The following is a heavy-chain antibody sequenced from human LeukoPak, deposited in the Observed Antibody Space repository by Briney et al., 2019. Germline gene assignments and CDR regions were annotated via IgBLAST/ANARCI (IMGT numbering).Heavy chain of an antibody. D-gene: IGHD3-16*02. CDR1: GFTFSSYW. V-gene: IGHV3-49*04. CDR3: TRDQYDYVWGSYRDYYYMDV. J-gene: IGHJ6*03. Sequence: GGSLRLSCAASGFTFSSYWMSWVRQAPGKGLEWVGFIRSKAYGGTTEYAASVKGRFTISRDDSKSIAYLQMNSLKTEDTAVYYCTRDQYDYVWGSYRDYYYMDVWGKGTTVTVSS. CDR2: IRSKAYGGTT.